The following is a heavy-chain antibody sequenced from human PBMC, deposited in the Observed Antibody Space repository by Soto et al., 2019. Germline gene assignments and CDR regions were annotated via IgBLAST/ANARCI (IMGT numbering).Heavy chain of an antibody. J-gene: IGHJ2*01. CDR3: ARRGAAGIYWYFDL. CDR2: IYYSGST. CDR1: GGSVSSGSYY. V-gene: IGHV4-61*01. D-gene: IGHD6-13*01. Sequence: PSETLSLTCTVSGGSVSSGSYYWSWIRQPPGKGLEWIGYIYYSGSTNYNPSLKSRVTISVDTSKNQFSLKLSSVTAADTAVYYCARRGAAGIYWYFDLWGRGTLVTVS.